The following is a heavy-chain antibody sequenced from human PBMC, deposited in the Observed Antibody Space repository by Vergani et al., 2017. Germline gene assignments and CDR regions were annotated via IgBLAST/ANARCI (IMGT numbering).Heavy chain of an antibody. D-gene: IGHD6-19*01. CDR3: ARHAXVELLVKLGWIDP. Sequence: QLQLQESGPGLVKPSATLPLTCSVSGASIRSSNYYWGWIRQPPGKGLEWIASIYYSGSTYYNPSLKSRVTISVDTSKNQFSLKLSSVTAADTAVYFCARHAXVELLVKLGWIDPWGQGILVTVSS. V-gene: IGHV4-39*01. CDR1: GASIRSSNYY. J-gene: IGHJ5*02. CDR2: IYYSGST.